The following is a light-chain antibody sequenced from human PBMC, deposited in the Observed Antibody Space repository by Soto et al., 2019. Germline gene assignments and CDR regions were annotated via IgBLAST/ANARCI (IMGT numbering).Light chain of an antibody. CDR1: QTISSW. J-gene: IGKJ1*01. CDR2: GAS. CDR3: QHYNSYSGT. V-gene: IGKV1-5*01. Sequence: DFQMTQSPSTLSASVGDRVTITCRASQTISSWLAWYQQKPGKAPKLLIYGASSLESGVPSRFSGHGSGTEFTLTISSLQPDDFATSYCQHYNSYSGTFGQGTKVEIK.